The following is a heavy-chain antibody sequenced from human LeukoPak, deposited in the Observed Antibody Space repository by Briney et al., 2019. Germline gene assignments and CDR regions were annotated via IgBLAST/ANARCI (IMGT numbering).Heavy chain of an antibody. CDR3: ANIFTYYYDSSGYRKAFDI. D-gene: IGHD3-22*01. CDR2: IIPILGIA. V-gene: IGHV1-69*04. Sequence: SVKVSCKASGGTFSSYAISWVRQAPGQGLEWMGRIIPILGIANYAQKFQGRVTITADKSTSTAYMELSSLRSEDTAVYYCANIFTYYYDSSGYRKAFDIWGQGTMVTVSS. CDR1: GGTFSSYA. J-gene: IGHJ3*02.